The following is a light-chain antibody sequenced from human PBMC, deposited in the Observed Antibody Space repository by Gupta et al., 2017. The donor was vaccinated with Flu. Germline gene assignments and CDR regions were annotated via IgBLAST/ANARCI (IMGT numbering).Light chain of an antibody. CDR1: QSISSY. CDR3: QQSYTTPLT. V-gene: IGKV1-39*01. CDR2: SAS. J-gene: IGKJ4*01. Sequence: DIQLTQSPSSVSASVGDRVTITCRASQSISSYLNWYQQTPGKAPKFLIYSASNLQSGVSSRFSGSGSGTDFTLTISSLQPEDFATYYCQQSYTTPLTFGGGTKVEIK.